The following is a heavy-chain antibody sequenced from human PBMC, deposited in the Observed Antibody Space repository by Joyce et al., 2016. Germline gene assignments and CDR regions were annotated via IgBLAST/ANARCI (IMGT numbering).Heavy chain of an antibody. D-gene: IGHD6-25*01. CDR2: IQYTGRT. Sequence: QVQLQESGPGLVKPSETLSLTCAVSGGSINGYYWTWIRQPPGKGLEWIGYIQYTGRTKYNPSLETRHTLSLETSKSQVSLKLSSVTAADTAVYYCARLPDITGWPFDSWGQGTLVTVSS. CDR1: GGSINGYY. J-gene: IGHJ4*02. CDR3: ARLPDITGWPFDS. V-gene: IGHV4-59*01.